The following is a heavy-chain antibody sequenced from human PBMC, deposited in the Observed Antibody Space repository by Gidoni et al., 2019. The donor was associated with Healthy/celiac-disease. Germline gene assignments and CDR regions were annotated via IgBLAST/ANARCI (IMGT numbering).Heavy chain of an antibody. CDR1: GGTFSSYA. D-gene: IGHD7-27*01. V-gene: IGHV1-69*01. Sequence: QVQLVQSGAEVKKPGSSVKVSCKVSGGTFSSYAISWVRQAPGQGLEWMGGIIPIFGTANYAQKFQGRVTITADESTSTAYMELSSLRSEDTAVYYCARESPGLGIDVGGSLDYWGQGTLVTVSS. CDR2: IIPIFGTA. CDR3: ARESPGLGIDVGGSLDY. J-gene: IGHJ4*02.